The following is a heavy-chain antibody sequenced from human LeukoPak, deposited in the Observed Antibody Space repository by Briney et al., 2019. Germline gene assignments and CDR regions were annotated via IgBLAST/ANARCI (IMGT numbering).Heavy chain of an antibody. V-gene: IGHV3-30*18. D-gene: IGHD2-8*02. CDR2: ISYGGGNK. CDR3: AKNSPGGFDY. J-gene: IGHJ4*02. CDR1: GFTFSSYG. Sequence: GRSLRLSCAASGFTFSSYGMHWVRQAPGKGLEWVAVISYGGGNKYYADSVKGRFTISRDNSKNTLYLQMNSLRAEDTAVYYCAKNSPGGFDYWGQGTLVTVSS.